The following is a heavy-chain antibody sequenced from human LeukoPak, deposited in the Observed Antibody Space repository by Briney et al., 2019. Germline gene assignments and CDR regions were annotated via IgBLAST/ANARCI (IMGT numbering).Heavy chain of an antibody. V-gene: IGHV3-33*01. D-gene: IGHD1-26*01. CDR1: GFTFSSYG. CDR2: IWYDGSNK. J-gene: IGHJ5*02. CDR3: ARNGMVAAPWGWFDP. Sequence: GRSLRLSCAASGFTFSSYGMHWVRQAPGKGLEWVAVIWYDGSNKYYADSVKGRFTISRDNSKNTLYLQMNSLRAEDTAVYYCARNGMVAAPWGWFDPWGQGTLVTVSS.